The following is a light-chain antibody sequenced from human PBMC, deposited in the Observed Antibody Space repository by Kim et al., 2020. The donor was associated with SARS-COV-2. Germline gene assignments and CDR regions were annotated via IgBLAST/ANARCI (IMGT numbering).Light chain of an antibody. V-gene: IGKV4-1*01. CDR2: WAS. CDR3: QQYYSTLYT. CDR1: QSVLYSSNNKNY. J-gene: IGKJ2*01. Sequence: RATINCKSSQSVLYSSNNKNYLAWYQQNPGQPPKLLIYWASTRESGVPDRFSGSGSGTDFTLTISSLQAEDVAVYYCQQYYSTLYTFGQGTKLEI.